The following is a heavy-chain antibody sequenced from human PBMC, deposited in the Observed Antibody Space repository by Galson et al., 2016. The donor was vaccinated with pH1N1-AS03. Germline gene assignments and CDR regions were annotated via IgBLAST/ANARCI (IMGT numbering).Heavy chain of an antibody. V-gene: IGHV3-48*03. J-gene: IGHJ3*02. CDR3: ARSRSPDYYYSSTYRPDAFDI. D-gene: IGHD3-22*01. Sequence: SLRLSCAASGFTFSSYEMNWVRQAPGKGLEWVSYISSSGNIIYYADSVKGRFTISRDNAKNSLYLQMNSLRAEDTAVYYCARSRSPDYYYSSTYRPDAFDIWGQGTMVTVSS. CDR1: GFTFSSYE. CDR2: ISSSGNII.